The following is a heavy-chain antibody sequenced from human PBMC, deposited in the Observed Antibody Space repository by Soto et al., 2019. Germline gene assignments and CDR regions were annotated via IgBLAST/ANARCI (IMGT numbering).Heavy chain of an antibody. CDR3: VGGYYVGDY. V-gene: IGHV3-30*03. D-gene: IGHD3-22*01. CDR2: ISSDGSNK. CDR1: GFTFSSYG. J-gene: IGHJ4*02. Sequence: QVQLVESGGGVVQPGRSLRLSCAASGFTFSSYGMHWVRQAPGKGLEWVAVISSDGSNKYYADSVKGRFTISRDNSKNTLYLQMNSLRAEDAAVYYCVGGYYVGDYWSQGTLVTVSS.